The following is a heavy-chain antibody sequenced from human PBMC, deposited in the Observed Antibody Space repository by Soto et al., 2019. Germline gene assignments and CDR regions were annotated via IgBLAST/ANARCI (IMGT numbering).Heavy chain of an antibody. CDR2: ISGSGIST. V-gene: IGHV3-23*01. CDR3: AKPPVITASYYYYDMDV. J-gene: IGHJ6*02. D-gene: IGHD4-4*01. CDR1: GFTFSTYP. Sequence: PGGSLRLSCAASGFTFSTYPMNWVRQAPGKGLEWVSGISGSGISTYYADSVKGRFTISRYNSKNTVLLQMNRLRAEDTAVYYCAKPPVITASYYYYDMDVWGQGTTVTVSS.